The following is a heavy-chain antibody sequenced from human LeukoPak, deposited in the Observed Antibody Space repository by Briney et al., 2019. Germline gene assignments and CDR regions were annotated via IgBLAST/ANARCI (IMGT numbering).Heavy chain of an antibody. Sequence: GGSLRPSCAASGFTFSSYWMHWVRQAPGKGLVWVSRINNDGSSTSYADSVKGRFTISRDNAKNTLYLQMNSLRAEDTAVYYCAENYYDSRGYFGYWGRGTRVPVSS. J-gene: IGHJ4*02. CDR2: INNDGSST. D-gene: IGHD3-22*01. CDR1: GFTFSSYW. CDR3: AENYYDSRGYFGY. V-gene: IGHV3-74*01.